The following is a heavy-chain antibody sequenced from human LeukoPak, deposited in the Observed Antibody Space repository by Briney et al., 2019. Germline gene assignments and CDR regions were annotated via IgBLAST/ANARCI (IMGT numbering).Heavy chain of an antibody. D-gene: IGHD6-19*01. V-gene: IGHV1-18*04. CDR2: ISAYNGNT. Sequence: ASVKVSCKASGYTFTSYYMHWVRQAPGQGLEWMGWISAYNGNTNYAQKLQGRVTMTTDTSTSTAYMELRSLRSDDTAVYYCARAPSGWSRWVRPRGDHFDYWGQGTLVTVSS. J-gene: IGHJ4*02. CDR1: GYTFTSYY. CDR3: ARAPSGWSRWVRPRGDHFDY.